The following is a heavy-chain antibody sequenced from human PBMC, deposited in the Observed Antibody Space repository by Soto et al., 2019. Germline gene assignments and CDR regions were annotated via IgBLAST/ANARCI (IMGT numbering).Heavy chain of an antibody. CDR1: GGSISSYY. CDR3: ARGNSFGSGIGYSDH. D-gene: IGHD3-10*01. Sequence: PSETLSLTCTVSGGSISSYYWSWIRQPPGKGLEWIGYIYYSGSTNHNPSLKSRVTISVDTSKNQFSLKLRSVTAADTAIYYCARGNSFGSGIGYSDHWGQGAQVTVSS. V-gene: IGHV4-59*08. J-gene: IGHJ4*02. CDR2: IYYSGST.